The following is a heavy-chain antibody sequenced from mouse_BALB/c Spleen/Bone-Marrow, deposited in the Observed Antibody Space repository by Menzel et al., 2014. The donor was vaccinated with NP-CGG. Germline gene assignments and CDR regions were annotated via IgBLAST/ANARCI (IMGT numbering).Heavy chain of an antibody. CDR2: VWGGGGT. Sequence: QVQLQQSGPGLVAPSQNLSITCTVSGFSLXRYNIHWIRQPPGKGLEWLGMVWGGGGTDHNSALKSRLRISKDNSKSRIFLKINSLQIDDTAMYYCARKDGGYYVMDYWGQGTSVTVSS. D-gene: IGHD2-3*01. CDR1: GFSLXRYN. J-gene: IGHJ4*01. CDR3: ARKDGGYYVMDY. V-gene: IGHV2-6-4*01.